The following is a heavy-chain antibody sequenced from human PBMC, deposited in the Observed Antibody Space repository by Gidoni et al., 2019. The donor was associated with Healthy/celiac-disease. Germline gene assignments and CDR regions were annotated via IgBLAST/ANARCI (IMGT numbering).Heavy chain of an antibody. CDR3: ARGSGYSDLFDY. CDR2: MNPNSGNT. D-gene: IGHD5-18*01. CDR1: GYPFTSYD. Sequence: QVQLVQSGAEVKTPGASVTVSCTTSGYPFTSYDINWVRQATGQGLEWMGWMNPNSGNTGYAQKFQGRVTMTRNTSISTAYMELSSLRSEDTAVYYCARGSGYSDLFDYWGQGTLVTVSS. V-gene: IGHV1-8*01. J-gene: IGHJ4*02.